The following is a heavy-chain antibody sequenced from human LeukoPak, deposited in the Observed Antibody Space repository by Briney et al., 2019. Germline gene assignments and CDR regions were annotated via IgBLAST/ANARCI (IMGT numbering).Heavy chain of an antibody. D-gene: IGHD6-13*01. J-gene: IGHJ4*02. Sequence: SETLSLTCGVHGESFSGYFWSWIRQPPGKGLEWIGEIYHSGSTNYNPSLKSRVTISVDTSKTQFSLKLSSVTAADTAVYYCARARYSSSWYSYWGQGTLVTVSS. CDR1: GESFSGYF. CDR3: ARARYSSSWYSY. V-gene: IGHV4-34*01. CDR2: IYHSGST.